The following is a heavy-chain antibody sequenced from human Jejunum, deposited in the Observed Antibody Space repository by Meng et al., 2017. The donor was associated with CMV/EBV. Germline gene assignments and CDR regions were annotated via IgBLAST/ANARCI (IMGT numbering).Heavy chain of an antibody. J-gene: IGHJ4*02. Sequence: VSVGSISSSDSYWGWVRQPPGKGLEWIGTIYYRGDTYYSPSLESRLTISVDTSKNQFSLRLRSVTAADTAIYYCARVTVVSQRFDYWGQGTLVTVSS. CDR3: ARVTVVSQRFDY. V-gene: IGHV4-39*07. CDR1: VGSISSSDSY. CDR2: IYYRGDT. D-gene: IGHD4-11*01.